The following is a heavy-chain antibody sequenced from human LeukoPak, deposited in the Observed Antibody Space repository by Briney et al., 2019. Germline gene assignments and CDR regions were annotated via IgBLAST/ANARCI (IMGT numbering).Heavy chain of an antibody. CDR1: GGSISSSSYY. CDR2: IYYSGST. Sequence: SETLSLTCTVSGGSISSSSYYWGWLRQPPGKGLEWIGSIYYSGSTYYNPSIKSRITISVNTSKNQFSLKLSSVAAANTAVYYCARHFNWFDPWGQGTLVTVSS. CDR3: ARHFNWFDP. V-gene: IGHV4-39*01. J-gene: IGHJ5*02.